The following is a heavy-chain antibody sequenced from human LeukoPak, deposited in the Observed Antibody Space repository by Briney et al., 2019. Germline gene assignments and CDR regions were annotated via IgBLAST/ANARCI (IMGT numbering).Heavy chain of an antibody. CDR1: GFSFASYS. Sequence: GGSLSPSCAASGFSFASYSMTWVRQAPGKGLEWVSTIGGSASGTFYADSVKGRFSISRDNSKNTLYLQMNSLRAEDTAVYYCAKGGDGSYYSRTDCWGQGTLVTVSS. CDR3: AKGGDGSYYSRTDC. J-gene: IGHJ4*02. V-gene: IGHV3-23*01. D-gene: IGHD2-15*01. CDR2: IGGSASGT.